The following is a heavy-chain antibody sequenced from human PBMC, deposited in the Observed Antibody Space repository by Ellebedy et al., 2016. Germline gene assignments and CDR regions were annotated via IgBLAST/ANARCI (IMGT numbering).Heavy chain of an antibody. CDR1: GYTFTSYY. J-gene: IGHJ4*02. CDR2: INPSGGST. Sequence: ASVKVSCXASGYTFTSYYMHWVRQAPGQGLEWMGIINPSGGSTSYAQKFQGRVTMTRDTSTSTVYMELSSLRSEDTAVYYCARDSFYDSSGYWPPSPKYYFDYWGQGTLVTVSS. V-gene: IGHV1-46*01. D-gene: IGHD3-22*01. CDR3: ARDSFYDSSGYWPPSPKYYFDY.